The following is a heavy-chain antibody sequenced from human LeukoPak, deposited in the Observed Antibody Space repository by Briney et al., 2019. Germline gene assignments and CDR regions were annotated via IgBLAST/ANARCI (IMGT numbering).Heavy chain of an antibody. CDR3: ARVRTVTNYYYYYMDV. D-gene: IGHD4-17*01. J-gene: IGHJ6*03. CDR1: GFTFSTYS. Sequence: GGSLRLSCAASGFTFSTYSMTWVRQAPGKGLEWVSSITSSSSYIYYADSVKGRFTISRDNAKNSLYLQMNSLRSEDTAVYYCARVRTVTNYYYYYMDVWGKGTTVTVSS. V-gene: IGHV3-21*01. CDR2: ITSSSSYI.